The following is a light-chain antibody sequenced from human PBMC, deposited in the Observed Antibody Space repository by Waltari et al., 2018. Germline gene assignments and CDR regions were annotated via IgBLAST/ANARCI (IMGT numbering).Light chain of an antibody. Sequence: DIEMTQSPSSLSASVGDRVTIACRSSQYISTYLNWYQQKPGKAPKLLISAASDLQSGVPSRFSGSGSGTDFTLTISSLQPEDFATYWCQQSYSIPRTFGGGTKVEI. CDR2: AAS. CDR1: QYISTY. V-gene: IGKV1-39*01. J-gene: IGKJ4*01. CDR3: QQSYSIPRT.